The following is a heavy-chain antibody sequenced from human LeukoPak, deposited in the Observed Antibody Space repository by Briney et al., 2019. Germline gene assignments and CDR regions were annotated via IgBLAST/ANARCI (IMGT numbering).Heavy chain of an antibody. CDR2: IWYDGSKR. V-gene: IGHV3-33*01. D-gene: IGHD2-21*02. J-gene: IGHJ4*02. Sequence: GGSLRLSCAASGFTFSSHGVHWVRQAPGKGLEWVAVIWYDGSKRYYADSVKGRFIISRDNSKNTLDLQMNSLRAEDTAVYFCARMLTASLDYWGQGTLVTVSS. CDR3: ARMLTASLDY. CDR1: GFTFSSHG.